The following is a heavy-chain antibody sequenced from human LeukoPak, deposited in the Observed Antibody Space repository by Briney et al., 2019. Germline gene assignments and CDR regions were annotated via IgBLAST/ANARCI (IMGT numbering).Heavy chain of an antibody. D-gene: IGHD3-10*01. J-gene: IGHJ4*02. V-gene: IGHV3-66*01. CDR1: GFTFSSYS. Sequence: GGSLRLSCAASGFTFSSYSMSWVRQAPGKGLEWVSVIYSGGNTYYADSVKGRFTISRDNSKNTLYIEMNSLRADDTAVYYCARNNYGSGRRDFDYWGQGTLVTVSS. CDR3: ARNNYGSGRRDFDY. CDR2: IYSGGNT.